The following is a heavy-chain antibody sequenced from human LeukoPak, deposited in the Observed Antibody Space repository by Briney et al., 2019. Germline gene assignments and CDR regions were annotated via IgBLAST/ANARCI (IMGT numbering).Heavy chain of an antibody. J-gene: IGHJ4*02. D-gene: IGHD2-2*01. V-gene: IGHV4-4*02. CDR3: ASLRYGPGYCSSTGCYAGYYFDY. CDR2: IYHSGST. Sequence: SGTLSLTCAVSGVSISSSNWWSWVRQPPGKGLEWIGEIYHSGSTNYNPSLKSRVTISVDKSKNQFSLKLSSVTAADTAVYYCASLRYGPGYCSSTGCYAGYYFDYWGQGTLVTVSS. CDR1: GVSISSSNW.